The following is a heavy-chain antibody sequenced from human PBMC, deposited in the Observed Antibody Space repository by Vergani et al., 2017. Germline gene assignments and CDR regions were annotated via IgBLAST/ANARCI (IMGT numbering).Heavy chain of an antibody. Sequence: EVQLLDSGGGLVQPGGSLRLSCAASGFTFSTYAMRWVRQAPGKGLEWVSAISDSGSRSYYADSAKGRFTISRDNSENTLFLQMDSLRVEDTAVYYCEKASGSTGSGAFDIWGQGTMVTVSS. CDR3: EKASGSTGSGAFDI. CDR1: GFTFSTYA. D-gene: IGHD1-1*01. CDR2: ISDSGSRS. V-gene: IGHV3-23*01. J-gene: IGHJ3*02.